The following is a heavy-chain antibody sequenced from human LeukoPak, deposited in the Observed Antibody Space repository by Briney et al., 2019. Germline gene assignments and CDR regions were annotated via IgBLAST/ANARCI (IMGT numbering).Heavy chain of an antibody. J-gene: IGHJ4*02. CDR3: AKRPTVNLDY. D-gene: IGHD4-17*01. Sequence: PPGSLTLACAVSGFTFTSFAMGWVRHAPRNGLEWVSAISGSGGSTYYADSVKGRFTISRDNSKNTLYLQMNSLRAEDTAVYYCAKRPTVNLDYWGQGTLVTVSS. V-gene: IGHV3-23*01. CDR2: ISGSGGST. CDR1: GFTFTSFA.